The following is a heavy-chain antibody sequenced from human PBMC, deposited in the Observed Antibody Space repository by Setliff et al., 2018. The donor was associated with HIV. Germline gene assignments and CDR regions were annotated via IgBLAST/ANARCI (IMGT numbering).Heavy chain of an antibody. V-gene: IGHV4-61*01. D-gene: IGHD5-18*01. CDR1: GGSVSGGTYY. CDR3: ARDTLASGGTAMVNYYYYGMDV. Sequence: PSETLSLTCTVSGGSVSGGTYYWSWLRQPPGKGLEWIGYISNSGNTNYTPSLKSRVTISVDTSKNQFSLKLSSVTAADTAVYYCARDTLASGGTAMVNYYYYGMDVWGQGTTVTVSS. CDR2: ISNSGNT. J-gene: IGHJ6*02.